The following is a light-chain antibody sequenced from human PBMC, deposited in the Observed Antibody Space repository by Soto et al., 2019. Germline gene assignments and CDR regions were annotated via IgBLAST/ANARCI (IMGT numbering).Light chain of an antibody. V-gene: IGKV1-8*01. CDR2: AAS. J-gene: IGKJ3*01. CDR1: QGISSY. Sequence: AIRMTQSPSSFSASTGDRVTITCRASQGISSYLAWYQQKPGKALKLLIYAASTLQSGVPSRFSGSGSGTDFTLTISCLQSEEFATYYCQQYYSYPFTFGPGTKVDIK. CDR3: QQYYSYPFT.